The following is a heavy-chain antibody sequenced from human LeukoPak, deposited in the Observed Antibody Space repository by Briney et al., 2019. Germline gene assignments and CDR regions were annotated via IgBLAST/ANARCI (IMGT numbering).Heavy chain of an antibody. Sequence: LETLSLSCTVSGVAITGYYLSCMRQSPGHGLEWMGCIYYSGSTNYNPYLQSRVSISVDTSKNQFSLKLSSVTAADTAVYYCARHSRWGGATNFDYWGQGTLVTVSS. D-gene: IGHD1-26*01. CDR1: GVAITGYY. V-gene: IGHV4-59*08. J-gene: IGHJ4*02. CDR3: ARHSRWGGATNFDY. CDR2: IYYSGST.